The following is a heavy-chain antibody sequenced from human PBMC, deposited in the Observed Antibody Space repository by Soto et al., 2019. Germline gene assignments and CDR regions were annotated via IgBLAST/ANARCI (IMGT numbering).Heavy chain of an antibody. J-gene: IGHJ6*03. CDR1: GFNFSSYA. CDR2: ISSNGGST. V-gene: IGHV3-64*01. D-gene: IGHD2-8*01. Sequence: GGSLRLSCAASGFNFSSYAMHWVRQAPGKGLEYVSAISSNGGSTYYANSVKGRFTISRDNSKNTLYLQMGSLRAEDMAVYYCAREVNPKVYATRWVGYYYYYMDVWGKGTTVTVSS. CDR3: AREVNPKVYATRWVGYYYYYMDV.